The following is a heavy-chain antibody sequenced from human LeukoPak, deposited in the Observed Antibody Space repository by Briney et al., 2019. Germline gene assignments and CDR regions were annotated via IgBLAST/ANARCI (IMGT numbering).Heavy chain of an antibody. CDR1: EFTFSSYA. CDR3: AKDSDYYGSGSSVDY. D-gene: IGHD3-10*01. Sequence: AGGSLRLSCAASEFTFSSYAMSWVRQATGKGLEWVAASSGSGGSTYYADSVKGRFTFSRDNSKNTLYLQMNSLRAEDTAVYYCAKDSDYYGSGSSVDYWGQGTLVTVSS. V-gene: IGHV3-23*01. J-gene: IGHJ4*02. CDR2: SSGSGGST.